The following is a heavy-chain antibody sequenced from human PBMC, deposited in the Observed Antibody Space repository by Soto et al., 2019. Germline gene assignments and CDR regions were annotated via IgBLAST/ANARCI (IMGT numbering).Heavy chain of an antibody. CDR3: AGGLGGWPSRDDY. J-gene: IGHJ4*02. Sequence: SVKVSCKASGGTFSNYAFSWVRQAPGQGLEWMGGIIAIYGNTEYAQKFRGRVTITRDKSTSTAYMELSSLRSEDTAVYYCAGGLGGWPSRDDYWGQGTLVTVSS. CDR2: IIAIYGNT. D-gene: IGHD6-19*01. V-gene: IGHV1-69*05. CDR1: GGTFSNYA.